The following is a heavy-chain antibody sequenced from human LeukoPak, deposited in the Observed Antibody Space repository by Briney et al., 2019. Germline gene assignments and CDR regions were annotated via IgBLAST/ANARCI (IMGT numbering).Heavy chain of an antibody. V-gene: IGHV1-18*01. CDR2: ISAYNGNT. CDR3: ARVRGYRDWFDP. CDR1: GYTFTSYG. D-gene: IGHD5-18*01. Sequence: GASVRVSCKASGYTFTSYGISWVRQAPGQGLEWMGWISAYNGNTNYAQTLQGRVTMTTDTSTGTAYMELRSLRSDDTAVYYCARVRGYRDWFDPWGQGTLVTVSS. J-gene: IGHJ5*02.